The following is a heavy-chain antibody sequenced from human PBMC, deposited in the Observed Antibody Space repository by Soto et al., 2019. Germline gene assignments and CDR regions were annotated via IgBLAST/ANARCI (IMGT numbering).Heavy chain of an antibody. CDR3: ARGAYYYGSGDYYHYGMAF. CDR1: GYTFTSYG. J-gene: IGHJ6*02. CDR2: ISAYNGNT. V-gene: IGHV1-18*01. Sequence: ASVKVSCKASGYTFTSYGISWVRQAPGQGLEWMGWISAYNGNTNYAQKLQGRVTMTTDTSTSTAYMELRSLRSDDTAVYYCARGAYYYGSGDYYHYGMAFWGQGTTVTVSS. D-gene: IGHD3-10*01.